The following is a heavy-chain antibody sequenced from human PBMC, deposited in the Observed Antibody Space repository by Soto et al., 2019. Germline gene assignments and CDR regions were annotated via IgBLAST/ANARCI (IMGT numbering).Heavy chain of an antibody. J-gene: IGHJ4*02. D-gene: IGHD4-17*01. CDR2: ISYDGSNK. CDR1: GFTFSSYA. Sequence: ESGGGVVQPGRSLRLSCAASGFTFSSYAMHWVRQAPGKGLEWVAVISYDGSNKYYADSVKGRFTISRDNSKNTLYLQMNSLRAEDTAVYYCARTTTFDYWGQGTLVTVSS. V-gene: IGHV3-30-3*01. CDR3: ARTTTFDY.